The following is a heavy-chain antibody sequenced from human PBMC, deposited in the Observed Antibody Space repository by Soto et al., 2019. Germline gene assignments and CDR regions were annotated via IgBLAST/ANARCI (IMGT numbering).Heavy chain of an antibody. CDR2: IYWDDDK. CDR1: AFSLSTGGVG. Sequence: QITLKESGPTLVKPTQTLTLTCTFSAFSLSTGGVGVGWIRQPPGKALEWLALIYWDDDKRHSPSLRSRLTIAKDTSKNQVVLTITNMAPVDTATYYCRQSRGGGDCLQSYASYYYYGMDVWGQGTTVTVSS. J-gene: IGHJ6*02. V-gene: IGHV2-5*02. D-gene: IGHD2-21*02. CDR3: RQSRGGGDCLQSYASYYYYGMDV.